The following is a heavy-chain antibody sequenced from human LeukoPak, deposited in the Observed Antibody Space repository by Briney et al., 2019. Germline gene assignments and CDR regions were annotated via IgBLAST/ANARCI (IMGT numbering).Heavy chain of an antibody. Sequence: GGSLRLSCAASGFTVSSNYMTWVRQAPGKGLEWVSVIYSGGSTYYADSVKGRFTISRDNSKNTLYLQMISLRAEDTAVYYCARTLTDAFDIWGQGTMVTVSS. J-gene: IGHJ3*02. CDR2: IYSGGST. CDR3: ARTLTDAFDI. V-gene: IGHV3-53*01. CDR1: GFTVSSNY.